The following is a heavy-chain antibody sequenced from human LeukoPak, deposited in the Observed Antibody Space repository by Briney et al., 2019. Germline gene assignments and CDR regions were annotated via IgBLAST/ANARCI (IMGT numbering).Heavy chain of an antibody. CDR2: ISSSGSTI. V-gene: IGHV3-11*01. CDR1: GFTFSDYY. D-gene: IGHD5-18*01. Sequence: GGSLRLSCAASGFTFSDYYMSWIRQAPGKGLEWVSYISSSGSTIYYADSVKGRFTISRDNAKNSLYPQMNSLRAEDTAVYYCARFGYSYGYSGHGYYYYMDVWGKGTTVTVSS. CDR3: ARFGYSYGYSGHGYYYYMDV. J-gene: IGHJ6*03.